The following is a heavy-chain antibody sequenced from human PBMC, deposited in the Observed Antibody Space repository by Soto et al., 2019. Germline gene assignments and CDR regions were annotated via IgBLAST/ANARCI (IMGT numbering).Heavy chain of an antibody. D-gene: IGHD3-3*01. CDR2: MFHSGGA. J-gene: IGHJ4*02. Sequence: QVQLHESGPGLVKPSETLSLTCVVSDGSISTYDWWTWVRQPPGKGLEWIGKMFHSGGANYSPSLKSRVTISADSSKNHFSLRLTAGTAADTAVYYCATGNVDSMLEYWGQGTQVAVSS. CDR3: ATGNVDSMLEY. CDR1: DGSISTYDW. V-gene: IGHV4-4*02.